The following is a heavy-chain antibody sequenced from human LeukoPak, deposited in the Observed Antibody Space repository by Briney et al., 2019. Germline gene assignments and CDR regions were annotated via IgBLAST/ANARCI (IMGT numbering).Heavy chain of an antibody. V-gene: IGHV4-59*02. D-gene: IGHD2-21*01. CDR2: VYYSGST. Sequence: PSETLSLTCTVSGGSVSSYYWSWMRQSPGKGLEWIGYVYYSGSTNYNPALKRRVTISLDTSENQFSLQLSSVTAADTAVYYCAREANSPTARYWYFDLWGRGTQVTVSS. CDR1: GGSVSSYY. J-gene: IGHJ2*01. CDR3: AREANSPTARYWYFDL.